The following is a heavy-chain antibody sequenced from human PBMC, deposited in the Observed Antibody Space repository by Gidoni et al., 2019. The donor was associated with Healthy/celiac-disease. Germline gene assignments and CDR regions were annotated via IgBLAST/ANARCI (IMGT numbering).Heavy chain of an antibody. D-gene: IGHD6-19*01. J-gene: IGHJ4*02. Sequence: QVQLVQSGAAVKKPGSSVKVSCKASGGTFSSYAISWLRQAPGQGLEWMGGIIPIFGTANYAQKFQGRVTITADESTSTAYMELSSLRSEDTAVYYCAREGKVSSGWPHRGEGWGQGTLVTVSS. CDR3: AREGKVSSGWPHRGEG. CDR2: IIPIFGTA. V-gene: IGHV1-69*01. CDR1: GGTFSSYA.